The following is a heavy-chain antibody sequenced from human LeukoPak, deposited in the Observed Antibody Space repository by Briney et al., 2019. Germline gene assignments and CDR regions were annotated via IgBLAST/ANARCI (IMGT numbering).Heavy chain of an antibody. Sequence: GGSLRLSCEASGFTFSTYAMSWVRQASGKGLEWVSGISGSGSITYYADSVKGRFTISRDNSKNTLYLQMNSLRAEDTAVYYCARSYYYDSSHTVDYWGQGTLVTVSS. J-gene: IGHJ4*02. CDR3: ARSYYYDSSHTVDY. CDR2: ISGSGSIT. CDR1: GFTFSTYA. D-gene: IGHD3-22*01. V-gene: IGHV3-23*01.